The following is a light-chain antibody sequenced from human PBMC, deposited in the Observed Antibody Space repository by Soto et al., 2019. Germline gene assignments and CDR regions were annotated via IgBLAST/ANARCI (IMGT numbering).Light chain of an antibody. J-gene: IGLJ3*02. V-gene: IGLV4-69*01. Sequence: QSVLTQSPSASASLGASVKLTCTLSSGHISYAIAWHQQQPEKGPRYLMKVNSDGRHGRGDGIPDRFSGYSSGAESYLTICRRQGRVGADYYSQTGGTGGGVCGGGTKLTVL. CDR1: SGHISYA. CDR3: QTGGTGGGV. CDR2: VNSDGRH.